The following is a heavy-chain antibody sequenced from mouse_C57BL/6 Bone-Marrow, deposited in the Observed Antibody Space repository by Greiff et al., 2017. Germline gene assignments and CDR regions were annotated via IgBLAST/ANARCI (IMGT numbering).Heavy chain of an antibody. J-gene: IGHJ3*01. CDR3: ARHQAWFAY. CDR1: GFTFSSYG. Sequence: EVQLVESGGDLVKPGGSLKLSCAASGFTFSSYGMSWVRQTPDKRLEWVATISSGGSYTYYPDSVKGRFTISRDNAKNTLYLQMISLKSEDTAMYYCARHQAWFAYWGQGTLVTVSA. CDR2: ISSGGSYT. V-gene: IGHV5-6*01.